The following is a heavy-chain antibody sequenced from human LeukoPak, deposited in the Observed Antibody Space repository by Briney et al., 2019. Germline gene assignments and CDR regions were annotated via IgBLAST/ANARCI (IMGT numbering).Heavy chain of an antibody. CDR3: ATDQYTSSSGRFDP. Sequence: ASVKVSCKASGYTFTTKYMHWERQAPGQGLEWMGWMNPNSGDTKYAQKFQGRVTMTRDTSITTAYMELSRLRSDDTAVYYCATDQYTSSSGRFDPWGQGSLVTVSS. V-gene: IGHV1-2*02. J-gene: IGHJ5*02. D-gene: IGHD6-6*01. CDR2: MNPNSGDT. CDR1: GYTFTTKY.